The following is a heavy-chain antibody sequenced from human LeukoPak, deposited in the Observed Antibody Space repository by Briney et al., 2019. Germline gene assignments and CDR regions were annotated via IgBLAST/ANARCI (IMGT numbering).Heavy chain of an antibody. CDR2: ISGSGGNT. CDR1: GFIFDDYG. V-gene: IGHV3-23*01. CDR3: AKDRRITMAGTVDYFDY. Sequence: GGSLRLSXAASGFIFDDYGMSWVRQAPGKGLEWDSSISGSGGNTYYADSVKGRFTISRDNSKNTLYLQMNSLRAADTAVYYCAKDRRITMAGTVDYFDYWGQGTLVTVSS. J-gene: IGHJ4*02. D-gene: IGHD6-19*01.